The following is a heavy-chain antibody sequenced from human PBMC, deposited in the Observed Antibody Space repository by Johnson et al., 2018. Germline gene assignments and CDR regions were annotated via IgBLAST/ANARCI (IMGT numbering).Heavy chain of an antibody. CDR3: AKHMHHDFWSGPFGMDV. J-gene: IGHJ6*02. CDR1: GFTSDDYA. Sequence: VQLLESGGGLVQPGRSLRLSCAASGFTSDDYAMHWVRPAPGKGLEWVSGITWNSDNRGYAEAVTGRFTISRDNAKNSLSLQLNSLRTEDTAIYYCAKHMHHDFWSGPFGMDVWGQGTAVTVSS. V-gene: IGHV3-9*02. D-gene: IGHD3-3*01. CDR2: ITWNSDNR.